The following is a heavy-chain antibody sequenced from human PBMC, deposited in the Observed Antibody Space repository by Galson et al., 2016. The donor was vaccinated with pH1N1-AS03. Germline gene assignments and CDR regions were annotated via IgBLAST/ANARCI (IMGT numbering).Heavy chain of an antibody. Sequence: SLRLSCAASAFTFSTYSMNWVRQAPGKGLEWVSFISRSGNYIYYADSVKGRFTISRDNSNNRLYLQMNSLRSEDTAVYYCASDAPPPGDSDSSGIFDHWGQGTLVTVSS. V-gene: IGHV3-21*06. CDR1: AFTFSTYS. J-gene: IGHJ4*02. D-gene: IGHD3-22*01. CDR3: ASDAPPPGDSDSSGIFDH. CDR2: ISRSGNYI.